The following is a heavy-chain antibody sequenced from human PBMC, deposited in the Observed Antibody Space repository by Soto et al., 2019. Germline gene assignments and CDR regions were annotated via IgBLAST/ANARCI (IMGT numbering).Heavy chain of an antibody. D-gene: IGHD3-10*01. V-gene: IGHV3-33*01. CDR2: IWYDGSNK. CDR1: GFTFSSYG. Sequence: QVQLVESGGGVVQPGRSLRLSCAASGFTFSSYGMHWVRQAPGKGLEWVAVIWYDGSNKYYADSVKGRFTISRDNSKNTLYLQMNSLRGEDTAVYYCARGGGGVIITGDYFDYWGQGTLVTVSS. J-gene: IGHJ4*02. CDR3: ARGGGGVIITGDYFDY.